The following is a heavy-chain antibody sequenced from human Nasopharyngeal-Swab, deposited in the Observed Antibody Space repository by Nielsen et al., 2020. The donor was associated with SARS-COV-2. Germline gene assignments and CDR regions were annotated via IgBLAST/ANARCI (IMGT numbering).Heavy chain of an antibody. CDR1: GESFSGPF. J-gene: IGHJ6*02. Sequence: SETLSLTCAVRGESFSGPFWTWIRQTPEKGLEWIGEIVHSGSTKYNPPLKGRVTISADTSKSHFSLRLSSVTAADTAVYYCARGLRVVVPTGMKDKSSGRPRFASYYSGIDVWGQGTTVTVSS. CDR3: ARGLRVVVPTGMKDKSSGRPRFASYYSGIDV. CDR2: IVHSGST. D-gene: IGHD3-22*01. V-gene: IGHV4-34*01.